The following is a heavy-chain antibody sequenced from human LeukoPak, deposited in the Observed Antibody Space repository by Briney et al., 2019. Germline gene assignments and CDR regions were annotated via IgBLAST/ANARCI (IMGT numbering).Heavy chain of an antibody. CDR2: MNPNSGHT. CDR3: ARTHYYDSSGDNWFDP. CDR1: GYTFTSYD. V-gene: IGHV1-8*01. D-gene: IGHD3-22*01. Sequence: ASVKVSCRASGYTFTSYDINWVRQATGQGLEWMGWMNPNSGHTGYAQKFQGRVTMTRNTSITTAYMELSSLRSEDTAVYYCARTHYYDSSGDNWFDPWGQGTLVTVSS. J-gene: IGHJ5*02.